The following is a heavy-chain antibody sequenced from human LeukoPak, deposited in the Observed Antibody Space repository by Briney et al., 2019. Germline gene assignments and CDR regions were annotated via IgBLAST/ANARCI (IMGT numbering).Heavy chain of an antibody. D-gene: IGHD4/OR15-4a*01. J-gene: IGHJ3*02. Sequence: ASVKVSCKASGHTFTGYYMHWVRQAPGQGLEWMGWIIPNSGGTNYAQNFQGRVTLTRDTSISTAYMELSRLKSDDTAIYYCARDNRLYDAFDIWGQGTMVTVSS. CDR3: ARDNRLYDAFDI. CDR1: GHTFTGYY. V-gene: IGHV1-2*02. CDR2: IIPNSGGT.